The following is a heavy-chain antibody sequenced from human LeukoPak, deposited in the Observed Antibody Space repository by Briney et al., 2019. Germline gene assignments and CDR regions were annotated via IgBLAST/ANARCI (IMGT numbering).Heavy chain of an antibody. CDR3: ARAGNYYYSSGYYSHFDY. CDR1: GGSVTSVSYY. J-gene: IGHJ4*02. D-gene: IGHD3-22*01. CDR2: ISYSGST. V-gene: IGHV4-61*01. Sequence: SETLSLTCTVSGGSVTSVSYYWSWIRQPPGKALEWVGYISYSGSTNYNPSLKSRVTISVDTSKNQFSLKLSSVTAADTAVYYCARAGNYYYSSGYYSHFDYWGQGTLVTVSS.